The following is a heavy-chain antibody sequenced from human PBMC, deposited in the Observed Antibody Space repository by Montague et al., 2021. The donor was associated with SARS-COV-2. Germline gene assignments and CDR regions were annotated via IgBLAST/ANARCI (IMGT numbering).Heavy chain of an antibody. CDR3: ARQGGSNYGWFDP. Sequence: SETLSLTCTVSGGSISSGSYYWSWIRQPAGKGLEWIGYYYSGSTKYNPSLKSRVTISVDTSKNQFSVKVTSVTAADTAVYYCARQGGSNYGWFDPWGQGTLVTVSS. V-gene: IGHV4-61*01. CDR1: GGSISSGSYY. CDR2: YYSGST. D-gene: IGHD1-26*01. J-gene: IGHJ5*02.